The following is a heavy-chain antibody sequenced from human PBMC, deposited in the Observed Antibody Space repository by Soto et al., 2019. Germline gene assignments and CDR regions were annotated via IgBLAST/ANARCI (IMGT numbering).Heavy chain of an antibody. V-gene: IGHV3-30*18. CDR2: ISYDGSNK. J-gene: IGHJ3*02. Sequence: QVQLVESGGGVVQPGRSLRLSCAASGFTFSSNGMHWVRQAPGKGLEWVAVISYDGSNKYYADSVKGRFTISRDKSKNTVYLQMNSLRAEATAVYYCAKDFYSSSGYGAFDIWGQGTMVTVSS. CDR1: GFTFSSNG. CDR3: AKDFYSSSGYGAFDI. D-gene: IGHD6-13*01.